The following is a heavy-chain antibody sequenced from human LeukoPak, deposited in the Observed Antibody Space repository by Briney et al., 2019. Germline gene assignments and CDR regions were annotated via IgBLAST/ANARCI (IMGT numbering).Heavy chain of an antibody. V-gene: IGHV4-31*03. CDR2: IYYSGST. CDR3: ARDWGTYYYYGMDV. D-gene: IGHD3-16*01. Sequence: PSQTLSLTCTVSGGSISSGGYYWSWIHQHPGKGLEWIGYIYYSGSTYYNPSLKSRVTISVDTSKNQFSLKLSSVTAADTAVYYCARDWGTYYYYGMDVWGQGTTVTVSS. CDR1: GGSISSGGYY. J-gene: IGHJ6*02.